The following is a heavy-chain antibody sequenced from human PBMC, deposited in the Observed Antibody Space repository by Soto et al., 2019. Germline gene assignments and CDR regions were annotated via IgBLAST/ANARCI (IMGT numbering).Heavy chain of an antibody. Sequence: GESLKISCKGSGYSFTSYWIGWVRQMPGKGLEWMGIIYPGDSDTRYSPSFQGQVTISADKSISTAYLQWSSLKASDTATYYCARYLDILTGYFSPLGYWGQGTLVTV. CDR1: GYSFTSYW. J-gene: IGHJ4*02. V-gene: IGHV5-51*01. CDR3: ARYLDILTGYFSPLGY. D-gene: IGHD3-9*01. CDR2: IYPGDSDT.